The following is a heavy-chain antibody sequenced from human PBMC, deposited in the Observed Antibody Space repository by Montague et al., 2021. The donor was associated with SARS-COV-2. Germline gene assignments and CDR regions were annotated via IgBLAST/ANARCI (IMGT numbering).Heavy chain of an antibody. J-gene: IGHJ5*02. CDR2: LSDSGSS. Sequence: SETLSLTCTVSGGSISGSNYYWVWIRQPPGKGRNWIRFLSDSGSSYYNLTRKVLVTISIYTSKNQFSLKLSSVTAADTAVYYCASAHATYYNILTGYYDVFHFNCVFDPWGQGTPVTVSS. D-gene: IGHD3-9*01. CDR3: ASAHATYYNILTGYYDVFHFNCVFDP. V-gene: IGHV4-39*07. CDR1: GGSISGSNYY.